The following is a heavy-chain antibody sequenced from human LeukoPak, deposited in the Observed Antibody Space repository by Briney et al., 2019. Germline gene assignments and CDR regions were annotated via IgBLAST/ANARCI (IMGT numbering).Heavy chain of an antibody. CDR1: GGTFSSYA. D-gene: IGHD3-10*01. CDR3: AREFRITMVRGVTGYYGMDV. Sequence: ASVKVSCKASGGTFSSYAISWVRQAPGQGLEWMGRIIPILGIANYAQKFQGRVTITADKSTSTAYTELSSLRSEDTAVYYCAREFRITMVRGVTGYYGMDVWGQGTTVTVSS. V-gene: IGHV1-69*04. J-gene: IGHJ6*02. CDR2: IIPILGIA.